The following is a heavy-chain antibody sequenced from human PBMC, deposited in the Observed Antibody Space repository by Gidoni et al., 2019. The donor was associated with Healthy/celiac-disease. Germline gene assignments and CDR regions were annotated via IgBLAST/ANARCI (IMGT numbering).Heavy chain of an antibody. CDR2: IRSSSSYI. CDR1: GFTFSSYS. J-gene: IGHJ6*02. D-gene: IGHD5-18*01. Sequence: EVQLVESGGGLVKPGGSLRRSCAASGFTFSSYSMKWVRQAPGKGLEWVSSIRSSSSYIYYADSVKGRFTISRDNAKNSLYLQMNSLRAEDTAVYYCARDFGGYSYGLRYYYYYGMDVWGQGTTVTVSS. V-gene: IGHV3-21*01. CDR3: ARDFGGYSYGLRYYYYYGMDV.